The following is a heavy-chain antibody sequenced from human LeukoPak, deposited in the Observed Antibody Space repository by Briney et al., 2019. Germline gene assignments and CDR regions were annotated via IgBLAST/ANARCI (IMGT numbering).Heavy chain of an antibody. CDR2: IYYSGST. V-gene: IGHV4-39*01. CDR1: GGSISSSSYY. J-gene: IGHJ5*02. Sequence: PSETLSLTCTVSGGSISSSSYYWGWIRQPPGKGLEWIGSIYYSGSTYYNPSLKSRVTISVDTSKNQFSLKLSSVTAADTAVYYCARHGPHDLYNWNYRGRWFDPWGQGTLVTVSS. CDR3: ARHGPHDLYNWNYRGRWFDP. D-gene: IGHD1-7*01.